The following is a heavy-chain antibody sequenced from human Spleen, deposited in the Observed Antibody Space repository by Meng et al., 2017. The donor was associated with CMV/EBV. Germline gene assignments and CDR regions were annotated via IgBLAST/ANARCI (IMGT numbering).Heavy chain of an antibody. CDR1: GFTLTNFA. V-gene: IGHV3-23*01. CDR2: ITGSGGST. D-gene: IGHD2/OR15-2a*01. J-gene: IGHJ4*02. Sequence: AASGFTLTNFAMTWVRQAPGKGLEWVSTITGSGGSTYYADSVKGRFTISRDISKNTLYLQMNNLRAEDTAVYYCARGRLFLKTYFDYWGRGALVTVSS. CDR3: ARGRLFLKTYFDY.